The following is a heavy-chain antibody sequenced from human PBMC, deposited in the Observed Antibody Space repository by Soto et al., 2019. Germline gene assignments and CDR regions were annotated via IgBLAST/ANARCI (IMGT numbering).Heavy chain of an antibody. CDR2: ISFDGSNE. CDR1: GFNFSDYV. CDR3: AREGYYDSRGYPYGIDV. J-gene: IGHJ6*02. D-gene: IGHD3-22*01. V-gene: IGHV3-30-3*01. Sequence: GGSLRLSCAASGFNFSDYVVHWFRQAPGRGLEWMAFISFDGSNEYYADFVKGRFTISRDNSRNMVYLQVNSLRRDDTAVYFCAREGYYDSRGYPYGIDVWGQGTTVTV.